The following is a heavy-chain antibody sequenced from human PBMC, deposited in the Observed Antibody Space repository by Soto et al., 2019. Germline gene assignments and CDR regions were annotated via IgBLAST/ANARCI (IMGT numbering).Heavy chain of an antibody. CDR1: GVSISSSNW. CDR3: AKDKTSGGSLRPNWVDP. J-gene: IGHJ5*02. V-gene: IGHV4-4*02. CDR2: IYHSGST. D-gene: IGHD2-15*01. Sequence: PSETLSLTCAFSGVSISSSNWWSWVRQPPGKGLEWIGEIYHSGSTNYNPSLKSRVTISVDKSKNQFSLKLSSVTAEDTAVYYCAKDKTSGGSLRPNWVDPWGQGTLVTVSS.